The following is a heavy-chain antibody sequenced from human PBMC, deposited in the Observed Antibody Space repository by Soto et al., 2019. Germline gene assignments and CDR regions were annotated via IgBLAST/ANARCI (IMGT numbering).Heavy chain of an antibody. CDR1: GGSFSGYY. Sequence: PSDTLSLTCAVYGGSFSGYYWSWIRQPPGKGLEWIGEIYHSGSTNYNPSLKSRVTISVDKSKNQFFLKLSSVTAADTAVYYCARHHDSWGQGTLVTVSS. CDR2: IYHSGST. CDR3: ARHHDS. J-gene: IGHJ4*02. V-gene: IGHV4-34*01.